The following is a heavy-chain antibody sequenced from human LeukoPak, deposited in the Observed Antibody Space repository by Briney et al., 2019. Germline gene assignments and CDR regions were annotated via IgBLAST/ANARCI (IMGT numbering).Heavy chain of an antibody. D-gene: IGHD1-1*01. V-gene: IGHV4-59*05. CDR3: ATLGDNWKGDY. J-gene: IGHJ4*02. CDR1: GGSISSYY. CDR2: IYYSGST. Sequence: PSETLSLTCTVSGGSISSYYWSWIRQPPGKGLEWIGSIYYSGSTYYNPSLKSRVTISVDTSKNQFSLKLSSVTAADTAVYYCATLGDNWKGDYWGQGTLVTVSS.